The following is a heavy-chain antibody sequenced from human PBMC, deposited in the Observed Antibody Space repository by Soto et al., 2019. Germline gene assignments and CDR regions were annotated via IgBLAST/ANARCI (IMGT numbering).Heavy chain of an antibody. CDR2: VYYSGSA. CDR3: VRHAPYRSGWANRNDY. Sequence: QLQLQESGPGLVKPSETLSLTCTVSGASISSSTFYWGCIRQPPGKGLEWIGTVYYSGSAYYNPSLKSRLTISVDTSKNQFSLKLSSVTAADTALYYCVRHAPYRSGWANRNDYWGQGTLVTVSS. V-gene: IGHV4-39*01. J-gene: IGHJ4*02. CDR1: GASISSSTFY. D-gene: IGHD6-19*01.